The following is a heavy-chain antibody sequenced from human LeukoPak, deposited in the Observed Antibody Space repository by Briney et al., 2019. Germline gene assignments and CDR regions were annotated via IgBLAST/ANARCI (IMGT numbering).Heavy chain of an antibody. D-gene: IGHD6-6*01. CDR1: GYTFTDYY. CDR3: ATYGSSDAFDI. J-gene: IGHJ3*02. V-gene: IGHV1-69-2*01. CDR2: VDPEDGET. Sequence: GASVKVSCKASGYTFTDYYMHWVQQAPGKGLEWMGRVDPEDGETIYAEKLPGRVTITADTSTDTAHMELSSLRSQDPAVYYCATYGSSDAFDIWGQGTMVTVSS.